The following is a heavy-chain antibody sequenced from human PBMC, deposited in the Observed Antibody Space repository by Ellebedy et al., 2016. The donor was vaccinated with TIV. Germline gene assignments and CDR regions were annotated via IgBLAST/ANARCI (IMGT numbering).Heavy chain of an antibody. CDR1: GFTFSSYA. Sequence: GESLKISCAASGFTFSSYAMSWVRQAPGKGLEWVSTISNTGSRTYYAYSVEGRFIISSDNSKKTLYLQMNSLRAEDTAVYYCAKGRGGGSDTSAPRYYFDYWGLGTLVTISS. J-gene: IGHJ4*02. V-gene: IGHV3-23*01. D-gene: IGHD3-22*01. CDR3: AKGRGGGSDTSAPRYYFDY. CDR2: ISNTGSRT.